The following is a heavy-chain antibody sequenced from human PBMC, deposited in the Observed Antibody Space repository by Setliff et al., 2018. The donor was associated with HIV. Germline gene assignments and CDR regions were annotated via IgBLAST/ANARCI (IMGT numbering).Heavy chain of an antibody. CDR1: GGSISSHY. V-gene: IGHV4-59*11. Sequence: SETLSLTCTVSGGSISSHYWSWVRQTPGKGLEWIGSISYSGSTNHNPSLKSRVTISIDTSKNQFSLKSTSVTSADTAVYFCARGLSSPFATGLWGQGTLVTVSS. J-gene: IGHJ4*02. CDR2: ISYSGST. D-gene: IGHD6-13*01. CDR3: ARGLSSPFATGL.